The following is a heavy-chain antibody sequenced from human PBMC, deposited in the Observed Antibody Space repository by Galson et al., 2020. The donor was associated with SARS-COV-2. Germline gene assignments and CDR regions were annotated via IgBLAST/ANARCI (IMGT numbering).Heavy chain of an antibody. CDR1: GGSVSSGSYY. Sequence: SETLSLTCTVSGGSVSSGSYYWSWIRQPPGTGLEWIGYIYYSGSTNYNPSLKSRVTISIDTSKNQFSLKVTSVTGADTAVYYCAAQPVDTAMATFDPWGQGTLVTVSS. V-gene: IGHV4-61*01. J-gene: IGHJ5*02. D-gene: IGHD5-18*01. CDR3: AAQPVDTAMATFDP. CDR2: IYYSGST.